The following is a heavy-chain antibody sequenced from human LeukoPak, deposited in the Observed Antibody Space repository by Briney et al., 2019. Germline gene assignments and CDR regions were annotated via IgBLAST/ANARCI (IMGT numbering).Heavy chain of an antibody. V-gene: IGHV4-34*01. D-gene: IGHD3-22*01. J-gene: IGHJ4*02. CDR1: GGSFSGYY. CDR2: INHSGST. CDR3: ARERVYDSSGYYPAAYFDY. Sequence: SETLSLTCAVYGGSFSGYYWSWIRQPPGKGLEWIGEINHSGSTNYNPSLKSRVTISVDTSKNQFSLKLSSVTAADTAVYYCARERVYDSSGYYPAAYFDYWGQGTLVTVSS.